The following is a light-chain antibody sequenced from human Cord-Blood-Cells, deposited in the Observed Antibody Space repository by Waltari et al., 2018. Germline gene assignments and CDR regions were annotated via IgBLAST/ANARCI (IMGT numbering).Light chain of an antibody. CDR2: GAS. CDR1: QRVSSN. J-gene: IGKJ1*01. Sequence: EIVMTQSPATLSVSPGERATLSCRASQRVSSNLAWYQQKPGQAPRLLIYGASTRATGIPARFSGSGSGTEFTLTISSLQSKDFAVYYCQQYNNWPRTFGQGTKVEIK. V-gene: IGKV3-15*01. CDR3: QQYNNWPRT.